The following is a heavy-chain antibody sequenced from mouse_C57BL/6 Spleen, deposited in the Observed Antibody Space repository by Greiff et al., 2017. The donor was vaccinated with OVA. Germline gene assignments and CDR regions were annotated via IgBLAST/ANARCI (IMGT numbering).Heavy chain of an antibody. D-gene: IGHD1-1*01. Sequence: VQGVESGPGLVQPSQSLSITCTVSGFSLTSYGVHWVRQSPGKGLEWLGVIWSGGSTDYNAAFISRLSISKDNSKSQVFFKMNSLQADDTAIYYCARNRVSSARAMDYWGQGTSVTVSS. CDR3: ARNRVSSARAMDY. CDR1: GFSLTSYG. V-gene: IGHV2-2*01. J-gene: IGHJ4*01. CDR2: IWSGGST.